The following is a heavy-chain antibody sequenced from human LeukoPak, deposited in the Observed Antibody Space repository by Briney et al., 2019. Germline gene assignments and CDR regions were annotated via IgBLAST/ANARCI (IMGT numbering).Heavy chain of an antibody. V-gene: IGHV4-59*01. CDR1: GGSISSYY. D-gene: IGHD6-13*01. CDR2: IYYSGST. CDR3: AREGSWAAFDY. Sequence: SETLSLTCTVSGGSISSYYWSWIRQPPGKGLEWIGYIYYSGSTNYNPSLKSRVTISVDTSKNQFSLKLRSVTAADTAVYYCAREGSWAAFDYWGQGTLVTVSS. J-gene: IGHJ4*02.